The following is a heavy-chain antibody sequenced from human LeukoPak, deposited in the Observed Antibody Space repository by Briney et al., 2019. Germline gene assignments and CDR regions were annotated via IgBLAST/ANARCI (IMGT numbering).Heavy chain of an antibody. CDR1: GGSISSGDYY. J-gene: IGHJ4*02. D-gene: IGHD3-3*01. CDR2: IYTSGST. CDR3: AREKVVSVWSPRYFDY. V-gene: IGHV4-61*02. Sequence: SETLSLTCTVSGGSISSGDYYWSWIRQPAGKGLEWIGRIYTSGSTNYNPSLKSRVTISVDTSKNQFSLKLSSVTAADTAVYYCAREKVVSVWSPRYFDYWGQGTLVTVSS.